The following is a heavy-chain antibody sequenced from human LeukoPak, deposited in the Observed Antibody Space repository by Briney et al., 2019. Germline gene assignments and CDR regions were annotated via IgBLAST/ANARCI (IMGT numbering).Heavy chain of an antibody. Sequence: GSLRLSCAASGFTFSSYGMNWVRQAPGKGLEWVAVISYDGSNKYYADSVKGRFTISRDNSKNTLYLQMNSLRAEDTAVYYCARGYIIAARPSPLDYWGQGTLVTVSS. CDR3: ARGYIIAARPSPLDY. D-gene: IGHD6-6*01. V-gene: IGHV3-30*03. J-gene: IGHJ4*02. CDR2: ISYDGSNK. CDR1: GFTFSSYG.